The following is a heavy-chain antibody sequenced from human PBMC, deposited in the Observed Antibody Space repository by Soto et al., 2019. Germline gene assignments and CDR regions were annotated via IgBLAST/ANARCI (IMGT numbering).Heavy chain of an antibody. J-gene: IGHJ6*02. CDR2: IYYTGST. Sequence: PSETLSLTCSVSGDSITSNYWSWIRQPPGKGLEWIGYIYYTGSTSYNPSLKNRVTMSVDMSKSQFSLKLSSLTAADTAMYYCARAPVSGSYGYHYYGMDVWGQGTTVTVYS. D-gene: IGHD1-26*01. V-gene: IGHV4-59*01. CDR3: ARAPVSGSYGYHYYGMDV. CDR1: GDSITSNY.